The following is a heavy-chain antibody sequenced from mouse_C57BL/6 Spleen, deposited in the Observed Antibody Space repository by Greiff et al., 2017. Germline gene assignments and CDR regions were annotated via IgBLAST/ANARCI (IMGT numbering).Heavy chain of an antibody. CDR2: IGPGSGST. CDR3: ARSLTAQATTAWFAY. D-gene: IGHD3-2*02. J-gene: IGHJ3*01. Sequence: VQLQQSGAELVKPGASVKISCKASGYTFTDYYINWVKQRPGQGLEWIGKIGPGSGSTYYNGKFKGKATLTADKSSSTAYMQLSSLTSEDSAVYFCARSLTAQATTAWFAYWGQGTLVTVSA. CDR1: GYTFTDYY. V-gene: IGHV1-77*01.